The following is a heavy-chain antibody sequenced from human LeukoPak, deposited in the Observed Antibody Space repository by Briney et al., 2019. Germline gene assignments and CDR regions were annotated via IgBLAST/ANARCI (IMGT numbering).Heavy chain of an antibody. D-gene: IGHD3-3*01. CDR1: GYTFTDYY. CDR2: INPNSGVT. Sequence: ASVKVSCKASGYTFTDYYMHWVRQAPGQGLEWMGWINPNSGVTNYAQKFQGRVTMTRDTSISTAYMELSRLRSDDTAVYYCARLAGTYDFWSGPDPGFDYWGQGTLVTVSS. V-gene: IGHV1-2*02. CDR3: ARLAGTYDFWSGPDPGFDY. J-gene: IGHJ4*02.